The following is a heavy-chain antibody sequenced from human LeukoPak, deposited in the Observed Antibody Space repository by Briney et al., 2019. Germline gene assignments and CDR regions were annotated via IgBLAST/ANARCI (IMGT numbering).Heavy chain of an antibody. Sequence: SETLSLTCTVSGGSISSHYWSWIRQPPGKGLEWIGYIYYSGNTNYNPSLKSRVTISVDTSKNQFSLKLSSVTAADTAVYYCARSTGTEYYYYYYYMDVWGKGTTVTVSS. J-gene: IGHJ6*03. CDR3: ARSTGTEYYYYYYYMDV. V-gene: IGHV4-59*11. D-gene: IGHD1-1*01. CDR2: IYYSGNT. CDR1: GGSISSHY.